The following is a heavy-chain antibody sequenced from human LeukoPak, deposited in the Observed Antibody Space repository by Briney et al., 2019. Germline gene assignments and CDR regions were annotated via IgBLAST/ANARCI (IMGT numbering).Heavy chain of an antibody. CDR2: ISYDGSNK. V-gene: IGHV3-30-3*01. J-gene: IGHJ4*02. D-gene: IGHD3-10*01. CDR1: GFXFSSYA. Sequence: GRSLRLSCAASGFXFSSYAMHWVRQAPGKGLEWVAVISYDGSNKYYADSVKGRFTISRDNSKNTLYLQMNSLRAEDTAVYYCARDTLYGNYFDYWGQGTLVTVSS. CDR3: ARDTLYGNYFDY.